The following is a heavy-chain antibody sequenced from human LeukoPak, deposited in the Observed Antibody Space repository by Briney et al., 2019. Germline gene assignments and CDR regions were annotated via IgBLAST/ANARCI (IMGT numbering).Heavy chain of an antibody. V-gene: IGHV4-59*01. J-gene: IGHJ4*03. D-gene: IGHD3-22*01. CDR1: GGSISSYY. CDR3: ARGRTYYYDSSGYSNFDY. CDR2: IYYSGST. Sequence: SETLSPTCTVSGGSISSYYWSWIRQPPGKGLEWIGYIYYSGSTNYNPSLKSRVTISVDTSKNQFSLKLSSVTAADTAVYYCARGRTYYYDSSGYSNFDYWGQGTMVTVS.